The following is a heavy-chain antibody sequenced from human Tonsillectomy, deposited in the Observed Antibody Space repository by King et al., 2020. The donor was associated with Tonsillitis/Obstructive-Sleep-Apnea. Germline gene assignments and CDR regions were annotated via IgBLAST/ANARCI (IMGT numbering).Heavy chain of an antibody. CDR3: AKDRVRLSTVTPIDAFDI. V-gene: IGHV3-30*18. CDR1: GFTFSSYG. D-gene: IGHD4-17*01. Sequence: VQLVESGGGVVQPGRSLRLSCAASGFTFSSYGMHWARQAPGKGLEWVAVISYDGSNKYYADSVKGRFTISRDNSKNTLYLQMNSLRAEDTAVYYCAKDRVRLSTVTPIDAFDIWGQGTMVTVAS. J-gene: IGHJ3*02. CDR2: ISYDGSNK.